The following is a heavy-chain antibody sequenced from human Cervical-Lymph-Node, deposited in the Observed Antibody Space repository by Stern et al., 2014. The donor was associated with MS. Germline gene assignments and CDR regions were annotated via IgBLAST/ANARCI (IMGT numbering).Heavy chain of an antibody. CDR2: IYPGDSET. Sequence: EMQLVESGAGVKKPGESLKISCKSSGYDFASQWIGWVRQMPGKGLEWMGIIYPGDSETRYSPSFQGQVNISVDKSIDTAYLQWSSLTASDTGMYFCARVDGGWFDLWGPGTLVTVSS. V-gene: IGHV5-51*01. J-gene: IGHJ5*02. D-gene: IGHD2-15*01. CDR1: GYDFASQW. CDR3: ARVDGGWFDL.